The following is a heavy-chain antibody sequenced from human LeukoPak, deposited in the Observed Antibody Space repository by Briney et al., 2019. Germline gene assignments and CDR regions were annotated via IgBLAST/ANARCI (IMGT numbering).Heavy chain of an antibody. V-gene: IGHV3-30*18. CDR2: ISYDGSNK. CDR3: TKVASTGFIAYYFDY. Sequence: GGSLRLSCAASGFTFSNYGMHWVRQAPGKGLQWVAVISYDGSNKYYADSVKGRFTISRDNSKNTLYLQMNSLRADDTAVYYCTKVASTGFIAYYFDYWGQGTLVTVSS. D-gene: IGHD3-16*02. CDR1: GFTFSNYG. J-gene: IGHJ4*02.